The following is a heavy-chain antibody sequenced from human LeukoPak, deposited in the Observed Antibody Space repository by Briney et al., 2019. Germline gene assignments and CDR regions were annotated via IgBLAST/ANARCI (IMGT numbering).Heavy chain of an antibody. J-gene: IGHJ4*02. CDR1: AFTFSSYW. D-gene: IGHD2-21*01. CDR3: ARRPLPGVGDWGF. CDR2: IKDDGSEK. V-gene: IGHV3-7*01. Sequence: GGSLRLSCAGSAFTFSSYWMSWVRQAPGKGPEWVANIKDDGSEKYYLDSVKGRFTISRDNAKKSLFLQMNNLRTEDTAVYYCARRPLPGVGDWGFWGQGTLVTVSS.